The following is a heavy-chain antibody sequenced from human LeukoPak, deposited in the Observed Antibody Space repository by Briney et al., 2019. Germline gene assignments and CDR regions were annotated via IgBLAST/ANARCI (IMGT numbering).Heavy chain of an antibody. D-gene: IGHD2/OR15-2a*01. CDR3: AKPGPPVNRYGQYYFDS. V-gene: IGHV3-23*01. CDR1: GFTFSSSA. CDR2: ITNTGGST. J-gene: IGHJ4*02. Sequence: GGSLRLSCAASGFTFSSSAMSWVRQAPGKGPEWVSSITNTGGSTYSIDSVKGRFTISRDNSKNSLYLQMHSLRVEDTAIYYCAKPGPPVNRYGQYYFDSWGRGALVTVSS.